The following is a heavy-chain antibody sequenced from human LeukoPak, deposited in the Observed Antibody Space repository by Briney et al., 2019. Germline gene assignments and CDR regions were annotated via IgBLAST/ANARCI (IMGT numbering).Heavy chain of an antibody. D-gene: IGHD1-26*01. CDR2: VYPGDSDI. Sequence: GDSLKISRKASGYNFASHWIGWVRQMPGKSLEWMGIVYPGDSDIRYSPSFQGQVTISVDKSITTAYLQWSSLKASDTAMYYCARRDGYEWELLSYFDYWGQGTPVTVSS. CDR1: GYNFASHW. J-gene: IGHJ4*02. V-gene: IGHV5-51*01. CDR3: ARRDGYEWELLSYFDY.